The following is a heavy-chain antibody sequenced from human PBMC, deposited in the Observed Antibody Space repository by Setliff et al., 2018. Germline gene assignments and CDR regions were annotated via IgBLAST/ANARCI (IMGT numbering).Heavy chain of an antibody. CDR2: IPYSGIT. J-gene: IGHJ4*02. Sequence: SETLSLTCNVSGASVSSHYWDWIRQPPGKGLEWIGFIPYSGITTYNVSLRSRVSISVDTSKNQLSLTLSSVTAADTAVYYCATSGFCGAGSCYSFDGWGQGALVTVSS. D-gene: IGHD2-15*01. CDR3: ATSGFCGAGSCYSFDG. V-gene: IGHV4-59*02. CDR1: GASVSSHY.